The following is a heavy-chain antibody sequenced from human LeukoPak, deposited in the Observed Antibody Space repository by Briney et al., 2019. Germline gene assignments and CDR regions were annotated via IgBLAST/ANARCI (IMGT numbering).Heavy chain of an antibody. CDR2: IIEKGNA. V-gene: IGHV4-34*01. D-gene: IGHD3-10*01. CDR3: ARGYYPPRWYFDL. CDR1: GGSFSSYS. J-gene: IGHJ2*01. Sequence: SETLSLTCALYGGSFSSYSWSWTWIRQTPEKGLEWIGEIIEKGNANYNPSLESRVTIDLDTSKNQFSLKLTSMTAADTAMYYCARGYYPPRWYFDLWGRGTPVT.